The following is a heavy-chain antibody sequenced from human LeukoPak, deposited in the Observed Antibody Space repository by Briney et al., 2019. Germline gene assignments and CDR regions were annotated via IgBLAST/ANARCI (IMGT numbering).Heavy chain of an antibody. J-gene: IGHJ4*02. Sequence: GGSLRLSCAASGFTFSSFVMSWVRQAPGKGLEWVSTITGSGGSTYYADSVKGRFTISRDNAKNSLYLQMNSLRAEDTAVYYCARVRKSFWSGYYYDYWGQGTLVTVSS. CDR2: ITGSGGST. V-gene: IGHV3-23*01. D-gene: IGHD3-3*01. CDR3: ARVRKSFWSGYYYDY. CDR1: GFTFSSFV.